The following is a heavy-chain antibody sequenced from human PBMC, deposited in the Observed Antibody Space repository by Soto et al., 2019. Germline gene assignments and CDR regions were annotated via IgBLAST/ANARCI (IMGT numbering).Heavy chain of an antibody. Sequence: QVQLVQSGAEVKKPGASVKVSCKASGYTFTSYALHWVRQAPGQRREWMGWINAGNGNTKYSQMFQGRVTITRDTSASTAYMELSSLRSEDTAVYYCTRSPLMSLDWFDPWGQGTLVTVSS. V-gene: IGHV1-3*01. J-gene: IGHJ5*02. CDR3: TRSPLMSLDWFDP. CDR1: GYTFTSYA. CDR2: INAGNGNT. D-gene: IGHD2-8*01.